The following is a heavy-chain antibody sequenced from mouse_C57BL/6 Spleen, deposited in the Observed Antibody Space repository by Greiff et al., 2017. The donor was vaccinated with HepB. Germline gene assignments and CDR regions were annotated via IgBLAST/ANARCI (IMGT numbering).Heavy chain of an antibody. J-gene: IGHJ3*01. CDR3: ARGGVITTVVPTGFAY. CDR2: ISDGGSYT. V-gene: IGHV5-4*01. CDR1: GFTFSSDA. D-gene: IGHD1-1*01. Sequence: EVQLVESGGGLVKPGGSLKLSCAASGFTFSSDAMSWVRQTPEKRLEWVATISDGGSYTYYPDNVKGRFTISRDNAKNNLYLQMSHLKSEDTAMYYCARGGVITTVVPTGFAYWGHGTLVTVST.